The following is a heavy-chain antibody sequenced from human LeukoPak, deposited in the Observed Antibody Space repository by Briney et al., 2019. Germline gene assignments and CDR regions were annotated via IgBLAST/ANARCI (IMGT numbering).Heavy chain of an antibody. V-gene: IGHV1-69*04. CDR2: IIPILAVT. J-gene: IGHJ6*02. D-gene: IGHD3-3*01. Sequence: SVKVSCKASGGPFSTYAINWVRQAPGQGLEWVGRIIPILAVTNYAQKFQGRVSITADTSTSTAYMEVSSLRSEDTALYFYARGEYYDAFKGYSDYYYGMDVWGQGTTVTVSS. CDR3: ARGEYYDAFKGYSDYYYGMDV. CDR1: GGPFSTYA.